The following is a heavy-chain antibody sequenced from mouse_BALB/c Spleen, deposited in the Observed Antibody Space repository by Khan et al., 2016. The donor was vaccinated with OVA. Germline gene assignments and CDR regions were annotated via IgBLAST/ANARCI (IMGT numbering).Heavy chain of an antibody. Sequence: EVQLVESGPGLVKPSQSLSLTCTVTGYSITSDYAWNWIRQFPVNKLEWMGYISYSGNTKYNPSLKSRISITRDTSKNQFFLQLNSVTTEDTATYYCARIYGGDFDYWGQGTTLTVSS. CDR3: ARIYGGDFDY. V-gene: IGHV3-2*02. CDR2: ISYSGNT. J-gene: IGHJ2*01. CDR1: GYSITSDYA. D-gene: IGHD1-1*01.